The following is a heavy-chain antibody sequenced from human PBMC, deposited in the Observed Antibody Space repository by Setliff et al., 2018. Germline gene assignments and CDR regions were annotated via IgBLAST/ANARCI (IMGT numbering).Heavy chain of an antibody. CDR1: GYILSSYG. D-gene: IGHD3-22*01. CDR3: ARINFYVSSGYYYASDN. CDR2: ISPYNGVT. V-gene: IGHV1-18*01. Sequence: GASVKVSCKGSGYILSSYGISWVRQAPGQGLEWMGWISPYNGVTNYAQRFQGRVTMTTDTSTSAAYMELRSLRSDDTAVYYCARINFYVSSGYYYASDNWGQGTLVTVSS. J-gene: IGHJ4*02.